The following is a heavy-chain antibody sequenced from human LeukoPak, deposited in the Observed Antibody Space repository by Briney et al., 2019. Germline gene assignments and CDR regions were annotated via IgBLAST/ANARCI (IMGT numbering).Heavy chain of an antibody. CDR2: ISGSGST. CDR1: GFTFSSYA. Sequence: GGSLRLSCAASGFTFSSYAMSWVRQAPGKGLEWVSAISGSGSTYYADSVKGRFTISRDNSKNTLYLQMNSLRAEDTAVYYCAKDPITIFGVAHDYWGQGTLVTVSS. V-gene: IGHV3-23*01. J-gene: IGHJ4*02. D-gene: IGHD3-3*01. CDR3: AKDPITIFGVAHDY.